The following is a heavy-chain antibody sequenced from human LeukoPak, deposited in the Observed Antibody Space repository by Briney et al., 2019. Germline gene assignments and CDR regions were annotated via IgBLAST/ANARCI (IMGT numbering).Heavy chain of an antibody. CDR2: IKQDGSEK. CDR3: ATLQT. V-gene: IGHV3-7*01. Sequence: GGSLRLSCAASGLTFSSYWMSWVRQAPGKGLEWVANIKQDGSEKYYVDSVKGRFTISRDNAKNSLYLQMNSLRAEDTAVYYCATLQTWGQGTLVTVSS. CDR1: GLTFSSYW. J-gene: IGHJ5*02.